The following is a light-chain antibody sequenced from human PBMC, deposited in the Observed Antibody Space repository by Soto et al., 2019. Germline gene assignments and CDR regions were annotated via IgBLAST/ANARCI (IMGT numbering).Light chain of an antibody. CDR2: GPS. CDR1: QMVGTIS. J-gene: IGKJ1*01. CDR3: QQYHSSPRT. V-gene: IGKV3-20*01. Sequence: EIVLSQSQAPLFLFPGERATPSCGAGQMVGTISLPWYQHKGAQAPRLLSYGPSGRATGIPDRFGGSGFGTDFTLTISRLEPEDFAVYFCQQYHSSPRTFGQGTKVEIK.